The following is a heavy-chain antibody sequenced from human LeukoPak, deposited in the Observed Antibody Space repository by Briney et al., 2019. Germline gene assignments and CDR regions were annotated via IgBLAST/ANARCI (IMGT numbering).Heavy chain of an antibody. CDR2: IIPIFGTA. CDR1: GGTFSSYA. CDR3: AKTPSIAVAVSPSFDY. D-gene: IGHD6-19*01. Sequence: ASVKVPCKAFGGTFSSYAISWVRQAPGQGLEWMGGIIPIFGTANYAQKFQDRVTITADKSTSTAYMELSSLRSEDTAMYYCAKTPSIAVAVSPSFDYWGQGTLVTVSS. V-gene: IGHV1-69*06. J-gene: IGHJ4*02.